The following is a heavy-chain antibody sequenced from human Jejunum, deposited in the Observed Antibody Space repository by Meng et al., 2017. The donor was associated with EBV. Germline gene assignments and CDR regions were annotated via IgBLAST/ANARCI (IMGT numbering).Heavy chain of an antibody. J-gene: IGHJ5*02. Sequence: QEQLVQAGAEGKRPGASGKVSCKVSGDTFTRYYMHWVRQAPGQGLEWMGIINPTGDSTTYAEKFQGRLTMTRDTSTTTAYMELSSLRSEDTAVYYCAGGMTIRQNWFDPWGQGTLVTVSS. CDR2: INPTGDST. CDR1: GDTFTRYY. V-gene: IGHV1-46*01. D-gene: IGHD5-24*01. CDR3: AGGMTIRQNWFDP.